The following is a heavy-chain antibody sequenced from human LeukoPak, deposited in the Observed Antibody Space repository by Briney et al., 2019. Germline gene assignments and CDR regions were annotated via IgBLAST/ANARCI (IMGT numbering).Heavy chain of an antibody. V-gene: IGHV5-51*01. CDR3: PRRGAPCYFDY. Sequence: GESLKISCKGSGYTFTSYWIGWVRQMPGKGPEWVGIIYPGDSATSYSPSFRGQGTISADKSISTAYRQWSSLTASDTAMYCGPRRGAPCYFDYWGQGTLVTVSS. CDR1: GYTFTSYW. CDR2: IYPGDSAT. J-gene: IGHJ4*02. D-gene: IGHD1-26*01.